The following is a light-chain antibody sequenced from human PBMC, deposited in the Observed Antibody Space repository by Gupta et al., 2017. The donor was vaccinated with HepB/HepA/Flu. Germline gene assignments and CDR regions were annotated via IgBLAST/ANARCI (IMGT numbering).Light chain of an antibody. CDR3: QQRNNSPLT. CDR2: AAS. Sequence: IHLTQSPSFLSASVGDRVTITCRASQGINRFLAWYQQKPGNAPKLLIYAASGLESGVASRVSGSGSGTEFTLTISSLQPEDFATYYCQQRNNSPLTFGGGTKVEIK. J-gene: IGKJ4*01. V-gene: IGKV1-9*01. CDR1: QGINRF.